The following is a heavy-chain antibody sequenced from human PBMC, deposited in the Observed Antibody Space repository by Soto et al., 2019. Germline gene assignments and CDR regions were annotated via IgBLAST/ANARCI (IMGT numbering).Heavy chain of an antibody. CDR2: IYYSGST. Sequence: SETLSLTCNVSGGSISSFYWSWIRQPPGKGLEWIRYIYYSGSTNYNPSLKSRVTISVDTSKSQFSLKLSSVTAADTAVYYCASVELSGWYLGYWGQGTLVTVSS. D-gene: IGHD6-19*01. V-gene: IGHV4-59*01. CDR3: ASVELSGWYLGY. J-gene: IGHJ4*02. CDR1: GGSISSFY.